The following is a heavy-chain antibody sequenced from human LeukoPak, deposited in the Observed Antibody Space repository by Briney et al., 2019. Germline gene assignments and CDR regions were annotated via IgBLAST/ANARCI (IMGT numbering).Heavy chain of an antibody. V-gene: IGHV3-11*05. D-gene: IGHD6-19*01. CDR3: ARAGGGSASYFAY. CDR1: GFTFSDYY. J-gene: IGHJ4*02. Sequence: GGSLRLSCATSGFTFSDYYMSWIRQAPGKGLVWVSYISSSSTYTKYADSVKGRFTIFRDNAKNSLFLQMNSLRAEDTAVYYCARAGGGSASYFAYWGQGALVTVSS. CDR2: ISSSSTYT.